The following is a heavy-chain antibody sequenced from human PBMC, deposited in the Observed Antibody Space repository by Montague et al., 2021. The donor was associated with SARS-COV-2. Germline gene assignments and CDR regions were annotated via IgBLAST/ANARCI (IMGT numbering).Heavy chain of an antibody. CDR2: IYYSGST. CDR1: GGSISSSSYY. J-gene: IGHJ4*02. CDR3: ASQVPDFWSGIDY. D-gene: IGHD3-3*01. V-gene: IGHV4-39*07. Sequence: SETLSLTCTVSGGSISSSSYYWGWIRQPPGKGLEWIGSIYYSGSTYYNPYRKNRVTISVDTSKNQFSLKLCSVTAADTAVSYCASQVPDFWSGIDYWGQGTLVTVSS.